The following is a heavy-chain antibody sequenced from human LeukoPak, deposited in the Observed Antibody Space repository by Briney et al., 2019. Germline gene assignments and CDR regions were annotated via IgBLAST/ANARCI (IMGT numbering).Heavy chain of an antibody. V-gene: IGHV4-59*01. CDR2: IYYSGST. Sequence: SETLSLTCTVSGGSISSYYWSWIRQPPGKGLEWIGYIYYSGSTNYNPSLKSRVTISVDTSKNQFSLKLSSVTAADTAVYYCAGGGSPITIFGVVISWFDPWGQGTLVTVSS. CDR1: GGSISSYY. D-gene: IGHD3-3*01. J-gene: IGHJ5*02. CDR3: AGGGSPITIFGVVISWFDP.